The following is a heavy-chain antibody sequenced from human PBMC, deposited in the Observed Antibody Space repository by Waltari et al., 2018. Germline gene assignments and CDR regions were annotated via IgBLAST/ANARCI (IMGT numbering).Heavy chain of an antibody. Sequence: QLQLQESGPGLVKPSETLSLTCTVSGGSISSSSYYWGWTRQPPGKGLEWIGSIYYSGSTYYNPSLKSRVTISVDTSKNQFSLKLSSVTAADTAVYYCARGDYDFWSGYSAEFDYWGQGTLVTVSS. D-gene: IGHD3-3*01. CDR3: ARGDYDFWSGYSAEFDY. CDR1: GGSISSSSYY. CDR2: IYYSGST. J-gene: IGHJ4*02. V-gene: IGHV4-39*07.